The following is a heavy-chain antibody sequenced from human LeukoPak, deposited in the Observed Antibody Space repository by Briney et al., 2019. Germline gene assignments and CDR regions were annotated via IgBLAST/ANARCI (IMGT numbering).Heavy chain of an antibody. D-gene: IGHD2-8*01. CDR1: GYSFSSYW. J-gene: IGHJ3*02. V-gene: IGHV5-51*01. Sequence: PGGSLRLSCKGSGYSFSSYWIGWVRQMPGKGLEWMGIIYPGDSDTRYSPSFQGQVTISADKSINTAYLQWSSLKASDTAMYYCARHGCTNGACYIWDAFDIWGQGTMVTVSS. CDR2: IYPGDSDT. CDR3: ARHGCTNGACYIWDAFDI.